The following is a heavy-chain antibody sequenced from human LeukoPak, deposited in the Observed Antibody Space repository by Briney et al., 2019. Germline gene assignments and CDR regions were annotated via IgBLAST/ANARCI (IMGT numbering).Heavy chain of an antibody. CDR3: ARDLVATTFDY. V-gene: IGHV3-21*01. D-gene: IGHD5-12*01. CDR2: ISSSSSYI. Sequence: GGSLRLSCAASGFTFSSYSMNWVRQAPGKGLEWVSSISSSSSYIYYADSVKGRFTISRDNAKNSLYLQKNSLRAEDTAVYYCARDLVATTFDYWGQGTLVTVSS. J-gene: IGHJ4*02. CDR1: GFTFSSYS.